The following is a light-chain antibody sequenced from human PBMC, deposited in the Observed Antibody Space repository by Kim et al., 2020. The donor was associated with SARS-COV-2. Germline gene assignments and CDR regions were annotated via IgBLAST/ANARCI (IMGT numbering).Light chain of an antibody. CDR2: AAS. Sequence: DIQMTQSPSSLAASVGDRVTITCRASQSINAYLNWYQQKPGKAPKLLIYAASTLQSGVPSRFSGSGSGTDFTLTINSLQTEDFATYYCQQSHTAPLLTFGGWTKVDIK. J-gene: IGKJ4*01. CDR1: QSINAY. V-gene: IGKV1-39*01. CDR3: QQSHTAPLLT.